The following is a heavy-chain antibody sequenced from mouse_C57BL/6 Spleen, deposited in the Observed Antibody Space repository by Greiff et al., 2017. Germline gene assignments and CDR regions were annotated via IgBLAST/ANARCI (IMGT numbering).Heavy chain of an antibody. J-gene: IGHJ3*01. CDR2: ISGGGGNT. CDR1: GFTFSSYT. V-gene: IGHV5-9*01. D-gene: IGHD1-1*01. Sequence: DVMLVESGGGLVKPGGSLKLSCAASGFTFSSYTMSWVRQTPEKRLEWVATISGGGGNTYYPDSVKGRFTISRDNAKNTLYLQMSSLRSEDTALYYCARRSTGDFAYWGQGTLVTVSA. CDR3: ARRSTGDFAY.